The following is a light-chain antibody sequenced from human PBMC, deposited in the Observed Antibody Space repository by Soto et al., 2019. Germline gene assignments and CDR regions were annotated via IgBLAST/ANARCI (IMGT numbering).Light chain of an antibody. CDR1: QSISTW. J-gene: IGKJ2*03. CDR2: KAS. V-gene: IGKV1-5*03. Sequence: DIQMTQSPSTLSASVGDRVNITCRASQSISTWLAWYQQRPGKAPKLLIYKASTLQSGVPSRFSGSGSGADFTLTISSLQPDDFGTHYCQQYTSYYSFGQGTKLEIK. CDR3: QQYTSYYS.